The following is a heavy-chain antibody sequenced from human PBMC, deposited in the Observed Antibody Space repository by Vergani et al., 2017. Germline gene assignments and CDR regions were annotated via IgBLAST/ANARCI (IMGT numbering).Heavy chain of an antibody. CDR2: IYSGGST. J-gene: IGHJ6*02. V-gene: IGHV3-66*02. CDR1: GFTVSSNY. Sequence: EVQLVESGGGLVQPGGSLRLSCAASGFTVSSNYMSWVRQAPGKGLEWVSVIYSGGSTYYADSVKGRFTISRDNSKNTLYLQMNSLRAVDTAVYYCARGRPAAMGTPYGMDVWGQGTTVTVSS. CDR3: ARGRPAAMGTPYGMDV. D-gene: IGHD2-2*01.